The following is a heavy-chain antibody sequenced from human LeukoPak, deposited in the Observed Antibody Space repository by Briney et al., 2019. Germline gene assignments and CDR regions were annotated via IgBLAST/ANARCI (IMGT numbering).Heavy chain of an antibody. J-gene: IGHJ3*02. Sequence: PGGSLRLSCAASGFIFDDHGMHWVRQAPGKGLEWVSGISWSSGIIGYADSVKGRFTISRDNAKNSLYLQMESLRAEDTAVYYCAKDTGSPADAITMEDNAFDIWGQGTMVTASS. CDR1: GFIFDDHG. CDR3: AKDTGSPADAITMEDNAFDI. D-gene: IGHD3-3*01. CDR2: ISWSSGII. V-gene: IGHV3-9*01.